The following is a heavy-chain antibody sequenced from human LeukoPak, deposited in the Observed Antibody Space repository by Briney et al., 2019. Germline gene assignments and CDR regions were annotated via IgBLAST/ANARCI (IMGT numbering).Heavy chain of an antibody. V-gene: IGHV3-23*01. J-gene: IGHJ4*02. CDR2: ISGVGGST. Sequence: GGSLRLSCAASGFTFSSHAMSWVRQTPGKGLDWVSGISGVGGSTYYADSVKGRFTISRDNSKNTVYLQMNSLRADDTAVYYCAKARGWYDFDYWGQGILDTVSS. CDR1: GFTFSSHA. CDR3: AKARGWYDFDY. D-gene: IGHD6-19*01.